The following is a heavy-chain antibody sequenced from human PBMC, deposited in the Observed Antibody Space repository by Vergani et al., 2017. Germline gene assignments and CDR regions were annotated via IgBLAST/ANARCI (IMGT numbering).Heavy chain of an antibody. CDR1: GFTFSSYS. CDR3: ARDPGLEWLVPYTPGPYFDY. V-gene: IGHV3-48*04. CDR2: ISSSSSTI. J-gene: IGHJ4*02. Sequence: EVQLVESGGGLVQPGGSLRLSCAASGFTFSSYSMNWVRQAPGKGLEWVSYISSSSSTIYYADSVKGRFTISRDNAKNSLYLQMNSLRAEDTAVYYCARDPGLEWLVPYTPGPYFDYWGQGTLVTVSS. D-gene: IGHD6-19*01.